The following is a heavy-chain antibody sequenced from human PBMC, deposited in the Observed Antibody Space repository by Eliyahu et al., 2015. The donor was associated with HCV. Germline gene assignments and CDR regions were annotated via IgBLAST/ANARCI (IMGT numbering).Heavy chain of an antibody. CDR1: GXSISSGSYY. CDR3: AGGGATIFGVVTLDY. D-gene: IGHD3-3*01. CDR2: IYTSGST. J-gene: IGHJ4*02. V-gene: IGHV4-61*02. Sequence: QVQLQESGPGLVKPSQTLSLTCXFSGXSISSGSYYWSWIRPPAGKGLEWIGRIYTSGSTNYNPSLKSXVTISVDTSKNQFSLKLRSVTAADTAVYYCAGGGATIFGVVTLDYWGQGTLVTVSP.